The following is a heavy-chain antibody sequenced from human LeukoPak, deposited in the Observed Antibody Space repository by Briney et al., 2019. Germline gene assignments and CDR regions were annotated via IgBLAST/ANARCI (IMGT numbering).Heavy chain of an antibody. J-gene: IGHJ4*02. CDR2: IFHSGKT. D-gene: IGHD2-21*01. Sequence: SETLSLTCGVSGYSISSGYYWGWIRQSPGKGLEWIWSIFHSGKTYYNLSLKSRVTISVDTSKNQFSLKLSSVTAADTAVYYCARGDIPDFWGQGTLVTVSS. V-gene: IGHV4-38-2*01. CDR3: ARGDIPDF. CDR1: GYSISSGYY.